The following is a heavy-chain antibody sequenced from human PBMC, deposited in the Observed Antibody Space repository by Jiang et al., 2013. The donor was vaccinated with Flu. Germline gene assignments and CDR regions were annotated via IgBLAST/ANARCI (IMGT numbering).Heavy chain of an antibody. V-gene: IGHV1-8*01. CDR2: MNPNSGNT. CDR1: GYTFTSYD. D-gene: IGHD6-19*01. CDR3: ARGTAAVAVAD. J-gene: IGHJ4*02. Sequence: SVKVSCKASGYTFTSYDINWVRQATGQGLEWMGWMNPNSGNTGYAQKFQGRVTMTRNTSISTAYMELSSLRSDDTAMYYCARGTAAVAVADWGQGTLVTVSS.